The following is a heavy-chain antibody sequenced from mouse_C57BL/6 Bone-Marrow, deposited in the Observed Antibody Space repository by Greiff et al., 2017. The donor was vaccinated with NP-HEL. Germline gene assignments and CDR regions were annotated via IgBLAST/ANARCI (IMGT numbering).Heavy chain of an antibody. Sequence: DVQLVESGEGLVKPGGSLKLSCAASGFTFSSYAMSWVRQTPEKRLEWVAYISSGGDYIYYADTVKGRFSISRDNARNTLYLQMSSLKSEDTAMYYCTLYGSTFAYWGQGTLVTVSA. CDR2: ISSGGDYI. CDR1: GFTFSSYA. V-gene: IGHV5-9-1*02. D-gene: IGHD1-1*01. CDR3: TLYGSTFAY. J-gene: IGHJ3*01.